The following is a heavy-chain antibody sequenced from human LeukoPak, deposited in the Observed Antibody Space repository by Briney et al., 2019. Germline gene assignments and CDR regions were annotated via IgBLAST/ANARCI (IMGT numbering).Heavy chain of an antibody. J-gene: IGHJ3*02. V-gene: IGHV4-59*01. Sequence: SETLSLTCTVSGGSIRTYYWSWIRQPPGKGLEWIGYISYSGSTNYNPSLNSRITISVDTSKNQFSLKLSSVTAADTAVYYCARDRSSGYYSDAFDIWGQGTMVTVSS. CDR2: ISYSGST. D-gene: IGHD3-22*01. CDR3: ARDRSSGYYSDAFDI. CDR1: GGSIRTYY.